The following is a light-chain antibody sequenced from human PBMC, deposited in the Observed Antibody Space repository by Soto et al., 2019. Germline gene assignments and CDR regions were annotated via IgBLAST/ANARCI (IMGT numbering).Light chain of an antibody. Sequence: EIVMTQSPGTLSVSPGERATLSCRASQSVGSDLALYQQKPGQAPRLLVHGASTRATGLPASFSGSGSGTEFTLTISTLLSEDCAVYYCQQYNQWPYPFGQGTKLEIK. J-gene: IGKJ2*01. CDR2: GAS. CDR1: QSVGSD. V-gene: IGKV3D-15*01. CDR3: QQYNQWPYP.